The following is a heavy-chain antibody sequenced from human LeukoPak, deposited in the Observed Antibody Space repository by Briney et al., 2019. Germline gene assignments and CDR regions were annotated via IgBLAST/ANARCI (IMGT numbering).Heavy chain of an antibody. CDR3: ARGYSSTSGRPDY. J-gene: IGHJ4*02. V-gene: IGHV4-59*08. D-gene: IGHD6-6*01. Sequence: SETLSLTCTVSGGSISSYYWSWIRQPPGKGLEWIGYIYYSGSTNYNPSLKSRVTISVDTSKKQFSLKLSSVTAADTAVYYCARGYSSTSGRPDYWGQGTLVTVSS. CDR2: IYYSGST. CDR1: GGSISSYY.